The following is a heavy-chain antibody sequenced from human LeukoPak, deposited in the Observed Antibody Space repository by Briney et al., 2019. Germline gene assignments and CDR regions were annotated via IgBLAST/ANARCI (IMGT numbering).Heavy chain of an antibody. D-gene: IGHD2-2*02. V-gene: IGHV3-23*01. Sequence: GGSLRLSCAASGFTFSSYAMSWVRQAPGKGLEWVSALSGSGGSTYYADSVKGRFTISRDNAKNSLYLQMNSLRAEDTAVYYCARDNIVVVPAAIRPYYYYYMDVWGKGTTVTVSS. J-gene: IGHJ6*03. CDR1: GFTFSSYA. CDR2: LSGSGGST. CDR3: ARDNIVVVPAAIRPYYYYYMDV.